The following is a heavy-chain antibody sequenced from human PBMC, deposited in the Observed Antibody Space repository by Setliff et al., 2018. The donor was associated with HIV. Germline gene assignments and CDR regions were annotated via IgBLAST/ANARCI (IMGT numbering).Heavy chain of an antibody. CDR2: VYFRGST. V-gene: IGHV4-39*07. CDR3: ARDPGDYYCNGGSCYDV. D-gene: IGHD2-15*01. Sequence: SETLSLTCSVSGGSVNTNRYYWVWIRQPPGKGLEWIGSVYFRGSTYYNPSLESRVTLSLDTSRNLFSLRLASVTAADTAVYYCARDPGDYYCNGGSCYDVWGQGILVT. J-gene: IGHJ4*02. CDR1: GGSVNTNRYY.